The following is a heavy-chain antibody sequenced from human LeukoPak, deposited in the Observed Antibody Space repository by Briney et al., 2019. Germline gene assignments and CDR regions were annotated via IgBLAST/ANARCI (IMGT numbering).Heavy chain of an antibody. V-gene: IGHV4-38-2*01. Sequence: PSETLSLTCAVSGYSISSGYYWGWIRQPPGKGLEWIGSIYHSGSTYYNPSLKSRVTISVDTSKNQFSLRLSSVTAADTAVYYCARPIRLGDAFDYWGQGTLVTVSS. J-gene: IGHJ4*02. CDR2: IYHSGST. CDR1: GYSISSGYY. D-gene: IGHD3-16*01. CDR3: ARPIRLGDAFDY.